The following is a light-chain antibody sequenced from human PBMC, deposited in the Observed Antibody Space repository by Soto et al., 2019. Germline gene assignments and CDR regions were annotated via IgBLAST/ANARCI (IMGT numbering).Light chain of an antibody. V-gene: IGLV2-14*01. CDR2: EVS. CDR3: NSYASGNARV. J-gene: IGLJ1*01. Sequence: QSVLTQPASVSGSPGQSITISCTGTSSDIGDYDYVSWYQQHPGKAPKLLISEVSNRPSGVSNRFSGSKSGNTASLTISGLQAEDEADYYCNSYASGNARVFGTGTKPTVL. CDR1: SSDIGDYDY.